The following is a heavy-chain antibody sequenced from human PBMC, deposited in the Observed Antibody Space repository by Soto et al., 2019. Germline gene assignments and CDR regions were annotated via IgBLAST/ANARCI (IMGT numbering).Heavy chain of an antibody. CDR2: GVYTGST. Sequence: PAGTLCLTCTVSVGAISSQYWSRIRQAPGKGLEWIGFGVYTGSTKYNPSLKSRATISLDTSKNQFSLKLRSVAAADTAVYYRAIDVAGTDYWGQGTLVTVSS. CDR1: VGAISSQY. V-gene: IGHV4-59*11. J-gene: IGHJ4*02. D-gene: IGHD6-19*01. CDR3: AIDVAGTDY.